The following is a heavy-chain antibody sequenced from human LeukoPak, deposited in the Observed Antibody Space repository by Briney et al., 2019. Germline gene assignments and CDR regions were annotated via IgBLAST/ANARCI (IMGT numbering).Heavy chain of an antibody. CDR1: GGSISNYY. D-gene: IGHD3-10*01. CDR2: LYTSEST. V-gene: IGHV4-4*07. CDR3: ARVNTLIRGIGWFDP. J-gene: IGHJ5*02. Sequence: SETLSLTCTVSGGSISNYYWSWIRQPAGKGLEWIGRLYTSESTTYNPSLRSRVTMSVDTSKNQFSLRLSSVTAADTAVYYCARVNTLIRGIGWFDPWGQGILVTVSS.